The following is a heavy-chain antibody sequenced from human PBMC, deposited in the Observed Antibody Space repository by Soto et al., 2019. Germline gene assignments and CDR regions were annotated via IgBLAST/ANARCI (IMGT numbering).Heavy chain of an antibody. CDR1: GGSITSYY. CDR3: ARVDIGVYAFDI. Sequence: SETLSLTCAVSGGSITSYYLSWIRQSPGKGLEWIGYIYSGGSISYNPSLRSRVTILLDTSKNQFSLRLTSATAADTAVYYCARVDIGVYAFDIWGHGTMVTVSS. D-gene: IGHD3-9*01. CDR2: IYSGGSI. V-gene: IGHV4-59*01. J-gene: IGHJ3*02.